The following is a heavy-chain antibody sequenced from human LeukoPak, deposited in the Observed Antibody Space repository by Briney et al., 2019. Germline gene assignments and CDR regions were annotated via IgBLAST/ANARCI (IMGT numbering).Heavy chain of an antibody. CDR3: ARVQGYYYYYLDV. CDR2: INPENCKT. CDR1: GYTFTNYG. V-gene: IGHV1-18*01. J-gene: IGHJ6*03. Sequence: GASVKVSCKASGYTFTNYGVTWVRQAPGQGLEWVGWINPENCKTNSAGTFQGTVTMTTDTSTHTAYLELRSLRSDHTAVYYCARVQGYYYYYLDVWGKGTTVTVSS.